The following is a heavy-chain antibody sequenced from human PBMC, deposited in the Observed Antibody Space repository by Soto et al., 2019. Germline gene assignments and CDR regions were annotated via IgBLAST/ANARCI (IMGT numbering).Heavy chain of an antibody. CDR3: ARAGAPFMVYYYGMDV. D-gene: IGHD3-10*01. J-gene: IGHJ6*02. Sequence: GGSLRLSCAASGFTFSSYAMHWVRQAPGKGLEWVAVISYDGSNKYYADSVKGRFTISRDNSKNTLYLQMNSLRAEDTAVYYCARAGAPFMVYYYGMDVWGQGTTVTVSS. CDR2: ISYDGSNK. V-gene: IGHV3-30-3*01. CDR1: GFTFSSYA.